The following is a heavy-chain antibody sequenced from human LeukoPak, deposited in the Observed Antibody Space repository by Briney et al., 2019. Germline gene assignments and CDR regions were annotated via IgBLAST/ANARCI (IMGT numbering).Heavy chain of an antibody. V-gene: IGHV3-48*01. CDR2: ISTSSSTT. J-gene: IGHJ4*02. Sequence: GGSLRLSCAASGFTLRTYTMNWVRQAPGKGLEWVSYISTSSSTTYYADSVKGRFTISRDNAKNSLYLQMNSLRAEDTAVYYCARESPRIVVPTTFDYWGQGTLVTVSS. CDR1: GFTLRTYT. D-gene: IGHD1-26*01. CDR3: ARESPRIVVPTTFDY.